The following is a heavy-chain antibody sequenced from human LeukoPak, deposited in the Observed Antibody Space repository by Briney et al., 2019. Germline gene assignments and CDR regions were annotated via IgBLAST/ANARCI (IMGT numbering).Heavy chain of an antibody. Sequence: GGSLRLSCAASGFVFSDYYMSWIRQAPGKGLEWVSYISSSGSPIYYAESVKGRFTISRDNAKNSLYLQMNSLRTEDTAVYYCARDPRLRLKRSGWFDPWGQGTLVTVSS. D-gene: IGHD4-17*01. V-gene: IGHV3-11*04. CDR1: GFVFSDYY. CDR2: ISSSGSPI. J-gene: IGHJ5*02. CDR3: ARDPRLRLKRSGWFDP.